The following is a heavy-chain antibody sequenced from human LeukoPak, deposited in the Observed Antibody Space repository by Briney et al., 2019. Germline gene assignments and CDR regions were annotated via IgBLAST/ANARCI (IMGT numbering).Heavy chain of an antibody. J-gene: IGHJ4*02. CDR3: IRALSGSEDY. Sequence: GGSLRLSCAASGFTVSSNYMSWVRQAPGKGLEWVSVIYSGGSTYYADSVKGRFTISRDNVKSTVYLQMNSLSAEDTAVYYCIRALSGSEDYWGQGTLVTVSS. CDR1: GFTVSSNY. D-gene: IGHD2-15*01. CDR2: IYSGGST. V-gene: IGHV3-53*01.